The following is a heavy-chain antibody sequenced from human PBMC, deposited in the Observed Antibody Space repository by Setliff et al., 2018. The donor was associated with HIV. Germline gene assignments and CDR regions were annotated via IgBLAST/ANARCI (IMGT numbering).Heavy chain of an antibody. CDR1: GFTFSSYS. D-gene: IGHD6-19*01. Sequence: LRLSCAASGFTFSSYSMNWVRQAPGKGLEWVSSISSSSSYIYYADSVKGRFTISRDNAKNSLYLHMNSLTADDTAVYYCARAYYSSGSADYWGQGTLVTVSS. V-gene: IGHV3-21*01. CDR3: ARAYYSSGSADY. CDR2: ISSSSSYI. J-gene: IGHJ4*02.